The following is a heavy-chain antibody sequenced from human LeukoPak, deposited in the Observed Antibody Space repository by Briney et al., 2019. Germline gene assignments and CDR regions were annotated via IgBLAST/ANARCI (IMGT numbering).Heavy chain of an antibody. CDR2: INPNSSGT. J-gene: IGHJ4*02. D-gene: IGHD3-22*01. Sequence: ASVKVSCKASAYTFTGYYMHWVRQAPGQGLEWMGWINPNSSGTNYAQKFQGRVTMIRDTSTNTAYMELSRLRSDDTAVYYCARDIRNYDSSPALDYWGQGTLVTVSS. V-gene: IGHV1-2*02. CDR3: ARDIRNYDSSPALDY. CDR1: AYTFTGYY.